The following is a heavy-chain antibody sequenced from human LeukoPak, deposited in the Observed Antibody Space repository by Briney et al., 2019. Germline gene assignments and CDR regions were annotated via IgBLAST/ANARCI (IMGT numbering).Heavy chain of an antibody. CDR1: GFTFSSYS. J-gene: IGHJ6*03. Sequence: PGGSLRLSCAASGFTFSSYSMNWVRQAPGKGLEWVSSISSSSSYIYYADSVKGRFTISRDNSKNTLYLQMNSLRAEDTAVYYCAKEGTTNNYYYYYYYMDVWGKGTTVTVSS. D-gene: IGHD4-11*01. CDR2: ISSSSSYI. V-gene: IGHV3-21*01. CDR3: AKEGTTNNYYYYYYYMDV.